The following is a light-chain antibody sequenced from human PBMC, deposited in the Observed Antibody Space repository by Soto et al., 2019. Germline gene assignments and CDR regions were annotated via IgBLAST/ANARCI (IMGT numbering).Light chain of an antibody. CDR1: QGISNY. CDR3: QKSNSAPRT. Sequence: DIQMTQSPSSLSASVGDRVTITCRASQGISNYLAWYQQKPGKVPKLLIYAASTLQSGVHSRFSGSGSGTDFTHTISILQPEDVATYYCQKSNSAPRTFGQGTKVEIK. V-gene: IGKV1-27*01. J-gene: IGKJ1*01. CDR2: AAS.